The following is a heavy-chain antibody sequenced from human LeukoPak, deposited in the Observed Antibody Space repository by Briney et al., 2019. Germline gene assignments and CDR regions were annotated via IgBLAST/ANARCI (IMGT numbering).Heavy chain of an antibody. V-gene: IGHV3-66*01. CDR3: ASSTKVVITTLYYYYGMDV. CDR2: IYSGGST. CDR1: GFTVSSNY. Sequence: GGSLRLSCAASGFTVSSNYMSWVRQAPGKGLEWVSVIYSGGSTYYADPVKGRFTISRDNSKNTLYLQMNSLRAEDTAVYYCASSTKVVITTLYYYYGMDVWGQGTTVTVSS. J-gene: IGHJ6*02. D-gene: IGHD3-22*01.